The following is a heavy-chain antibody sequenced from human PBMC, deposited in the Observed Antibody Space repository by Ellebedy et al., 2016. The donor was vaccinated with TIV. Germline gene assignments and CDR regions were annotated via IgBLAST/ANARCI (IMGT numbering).Heavy chain of an antibody. CDR1: GFTFSSYS. CDR3: ARGRYGGNPEGGFDP. D-gene: IGHD4-23*01. Sequence: PGGSLRLSCSAPGFTFSSYSMHWVRQAPGKGLEWVAVITYDGNNKFYADSVKGRFTISRDNAETTLYLKLNNLSPEDTGVYYCARGRYGGNPEGGFDPWGQGTLVTVSS. V-gene: IGHV3-30*03. CDR2: ITYDGNNK. J-gene: IGHJ5*02.